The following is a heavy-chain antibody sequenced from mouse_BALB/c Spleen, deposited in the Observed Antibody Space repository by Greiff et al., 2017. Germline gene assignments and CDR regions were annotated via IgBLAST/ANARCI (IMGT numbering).Heavy chain of an antibody. V-gene: IGHV5-4*02. CDR1: GFTFSDYY. CDR3: ARQTGTAMDY. Sequence: EVQRVESGGGLVKPGGSLKLSCAASGFTFSDYYMYWVRQTPEKRLEWVATISDGGSYTYYPDSVKGRFTISRDNAKNNLYLQMSSLKSEDTAMYYCARQTGTAMDYWGQGTSVTVSS. D-gene: IGHD4-1*01. J-gene: IGHJ4*01. CDR2: ISDGGSYT.